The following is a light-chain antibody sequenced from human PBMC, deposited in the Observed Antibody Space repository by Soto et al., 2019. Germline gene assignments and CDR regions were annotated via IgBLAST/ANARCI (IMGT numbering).Light chain of an antibody. CDR2: GAS. CDR3: QQYNMWPIT. CDR1: HSVYSN. V-gene: IGKV3-15*01. Sequence: EIVLTQSPVTLSVSPGDRATLSCRARHSVYSNLAWYQQKPGQAPRLLIFGASTRATGIPARFSASGSGTEFTLTIRRLQSEDFAVYSCQQYNMWPITFGPGTKVDLK. J-gene: IGKJ3*01.